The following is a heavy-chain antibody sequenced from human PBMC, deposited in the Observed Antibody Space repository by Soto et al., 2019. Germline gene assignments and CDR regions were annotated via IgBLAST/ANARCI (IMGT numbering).Heavy chain of an antibody. J-gene: IGHJ6*02. CDR1: GYSFTSYW. Sequence: GESLKISCKGSGYSFTSYWISWVRQMPGKGLEWMGRIDPSDSYTNYSPSFQGHVTISADKSISTAYLQWSSLKASDTAMYYCARLSTSYYYCYVMDVWGQGTTVTGS. CDR3: ARLSTSYYYCYVMDV. D-gene: IGHD5-12*01. CDR2: IDPSDSYT. V-gene: IGHV5-10-1*01.